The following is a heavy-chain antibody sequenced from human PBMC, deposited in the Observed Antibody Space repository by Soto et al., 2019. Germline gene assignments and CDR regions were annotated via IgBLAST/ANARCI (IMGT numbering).Heavy chain of an antibody. CDR1: GYTFTGYD. Sequence: QVQLVQSGAEVKKPGASVKVSCKASGYTFTGYDIDWVRQATGQGLEWMGWMNPNSGSTGYAQKFQGRVTTTRNTSISTAYMELSSLRSEDTAVYYCARGRVYAYSSGSTELGDYWGQGTLVTVSS. D-gene: IGHD3-10*01. J-gene: IGHJ4*02. CDR2: MNPNSGST. V-gene: IGHV1-8*01. CDR3: ARGRVYAYSSGSTELGDY.